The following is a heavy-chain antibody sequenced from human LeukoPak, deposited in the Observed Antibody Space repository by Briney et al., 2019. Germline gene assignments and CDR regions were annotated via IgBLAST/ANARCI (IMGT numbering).Heavy chain of an antibody. Sequence: SETLSLTCAVYGGSFSGYYWGWIRQPPGKGLEWIGSIYYSGSTYYNPSLKSRVTISVDTSKNQFSLKMRFVTAADTAVYYCAKIRGANYYDNSGYYYYFDYWGQGTLVTVSS. CDR2: IYYSGST. CDR1: GGSFSGYY. D-gene: IGHD3-22*01. J-gene: IGHJ4*02. V-gene: IGHV4-39*01. CDR3: AKIRGANYYDNSGYYYYFDY.